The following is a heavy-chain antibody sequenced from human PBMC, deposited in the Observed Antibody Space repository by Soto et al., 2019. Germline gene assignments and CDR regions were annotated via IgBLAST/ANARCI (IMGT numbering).Heavy chain of an antibody. Sequence: TLSLTCTVSGGSISSGDYYWSWIRQPPGKGLEWIGYIYYSGSTYYNPSLKSRVTISVDTSKNQFSLKLSSVTAADTAVYYCASRRHDYGDLHFDYWGQGTLVTVSS. CDR3: ASRRHDYGDLHFDY. CDR2: IYYSGST. J-gene: IGHJ4*02. D-gene: IGHD4-17*01. CDR1: GGSISSGDYY. V-gene: IGHV4-30-4*01.